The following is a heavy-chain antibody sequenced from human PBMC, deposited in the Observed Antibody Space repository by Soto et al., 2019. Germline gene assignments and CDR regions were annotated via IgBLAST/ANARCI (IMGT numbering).Heavy chain of an antibody. V-gene: IGHV3-23*01. D-gene: IGHD2-15*01. CDR3: AKDLSVSRGRPGVVAASPGPAFDI. Sequence: GGSLRLSCAASGFTFSSYAMSWVRQAPGKGLEWVSAISGSGGSTYYADSVKGRFTISRDNSKNTLYLQMNSLRAEDTAVYYCAKDLSVSRGRPGVVAASPGPAFDIWGQGTMVTVSS. CDR1: GFTFSSYA. CDR2: ISGSGGST. J-gene: IGHJ3*02.